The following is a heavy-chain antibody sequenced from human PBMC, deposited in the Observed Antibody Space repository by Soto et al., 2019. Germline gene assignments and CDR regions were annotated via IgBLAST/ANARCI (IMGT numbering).Heavy chain of an antibody. V-gene: IGHV1-69*02. CDR3: ASEDIVVVPAGGWFDY. J-gene: IGHJ4*02. CDR2: IIPILGIA. Sequence: SVKVSCKASGGTFSSYTISWVRQAPGQGLEWMGRIIPILGIANYAQKFQGRVTITADKSTSTAYMELSSLRSEDTAVYYCASEDIVVVPAGGWFDYWGQGTLVTVSS. D-gene: IGHD2-2*01. CDR1: GGTFSSYT.